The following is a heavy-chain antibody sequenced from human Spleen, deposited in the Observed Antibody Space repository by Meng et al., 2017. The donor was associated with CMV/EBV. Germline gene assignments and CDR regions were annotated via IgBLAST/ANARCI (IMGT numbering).Heavy chain of an antibody. D-gene: IGHD4-17*01. Sequence: GESLKISCAASGFTFSSYSMNWVRQAPGKGLEWVSSISSSSYIYYADSVKGRFTISRDNAKNSLYLQMNSLRAEDTAVYYCARGGAARYYYYGMDVWGQGTTVTVSS. CDR3: ARGGAARYYYYGMDV. J-gene: IGHJ6*02. CDR1: GFTFSSYS. V-gene: IGHV3-21*01. CDR2: ISSSSYI.